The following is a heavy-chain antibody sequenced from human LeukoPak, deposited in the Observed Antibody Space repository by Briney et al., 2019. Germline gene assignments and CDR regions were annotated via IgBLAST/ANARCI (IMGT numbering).Heavy chain of an antibody. CDR2: INPGAGST. CDR1: GYTLTSYY. V-gene: IGHV1-46*01. Sequence: GASVKVSCKAFGYTLTSYYVHWVRQPPGQGLEWMGLINPGAGSTSYAQRLQDRVTMTRDTSTSTVYMELSSLRSEDTAVYYCARVSGGWYYFDYWGQGTLVTVSS. J-gene: IGHJ4*02. D-gene: IGHD6-19*01. CDR3: ARVSGGWYYFDY.